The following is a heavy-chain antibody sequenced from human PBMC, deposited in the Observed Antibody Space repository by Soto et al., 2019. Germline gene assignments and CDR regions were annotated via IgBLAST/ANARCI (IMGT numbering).Heavy chain of an antibody. CDR3: ARHLHGYGDYGLDY. J-gene: IGHJ4*02. CDR1: DGSISSYY. D-gene: IGHD4-17*01. Sequence: SETLSLTCTVPDGSISSYYWSWIRQPPGKGLEWIGYIYYSGSTNYNPSLKSRVTISVGTSKNQFSLKLSSVTAADTAVYYCARHLHGYGDYGLDYWGQGTLVTVSS. CDR2: IYYSGST. V-gene: IGHV4-59*08.